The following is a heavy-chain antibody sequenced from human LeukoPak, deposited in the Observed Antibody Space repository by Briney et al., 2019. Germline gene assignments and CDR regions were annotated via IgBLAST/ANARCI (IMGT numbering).Heavy chain of an antibody. D-gene: IGHD3-22*01. CDR2: IYTSGST. CDR1: GGSISTYY. J-gene: IGHJ6*03. Sequence: PSQALSLTCTVSGGSISTYYWSWIRQPAGKGLEWIGRIYTSGSTNYNPSLKSRVTMSVDTSKNQFSLKLSSVTAADTAVYYCVRVIGAPNYYYYMDVWGKGTTVTVSS. CDR3: VRVIGAPNYYYYMDV. V-gene: IGHV4-4*07.